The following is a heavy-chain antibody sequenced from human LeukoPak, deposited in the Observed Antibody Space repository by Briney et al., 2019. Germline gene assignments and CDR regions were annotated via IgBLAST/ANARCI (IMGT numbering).Heavy chain of an antibody. J-gene: IGHJ4*02. D-gene: IGHD6-19*01. CDR1: GFTFSNYV. CDR3: AKDQQWLVSFNYDY. CDR2: TSGSGTTT. V-gene: IGHV3-23*01. Sequence: PGGSLRLSCAASGFTFSNYVMNWVRQAPGKGLEWVSGTSGSGTTTAYADSVKGRFTISRDNSKNTLYLQMNSLRAEDTAVYYCAKDQQWLVSFNYDYWGQGTLVTVSS.